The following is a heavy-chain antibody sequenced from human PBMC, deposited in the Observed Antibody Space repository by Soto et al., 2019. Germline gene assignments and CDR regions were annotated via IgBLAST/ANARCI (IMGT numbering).Heavy chain of an antibody. V-gene: IGHV1-69*13. CDR3: ARASGYASGWYHDY. D-gene: IGHD6-19*01. J-gene: IGHJ4*02. Sequence: SVKISCKASGGTFSSDAVSWVRQAPGQGLEWMGGLIPILGTTHYAQKFQGRVTITADESTNTAYMELSSLRSDDTAVYYCARASGYASGWYHDYWGEGTRVTVSS. CDR1: GGTFSSDA. CDR2: LIPILGTT.